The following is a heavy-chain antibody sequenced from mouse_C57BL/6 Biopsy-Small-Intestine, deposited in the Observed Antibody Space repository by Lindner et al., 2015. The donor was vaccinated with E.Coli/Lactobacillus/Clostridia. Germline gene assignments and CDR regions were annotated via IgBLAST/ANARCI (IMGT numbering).Heavy chain of an antibody. V-gene: IGHV1-64*01. J-gene: IGHJ4*01. CDR3: ARDAAGTAMVTSFDY. CDR1: GYTFTSYY. Sequence: SVKVSCKASGYTFTSYYMHWVRQAPGQGLEWMGIINPSGGSTSYAQKFQGRVTMTRDTSTSTVYMELSSLRSEDTAVYYCARDAAGTAMVTSFDYWGQGNLVTVSS. D-gene: IGHD2-2*01. CDR2: INPSGGST.